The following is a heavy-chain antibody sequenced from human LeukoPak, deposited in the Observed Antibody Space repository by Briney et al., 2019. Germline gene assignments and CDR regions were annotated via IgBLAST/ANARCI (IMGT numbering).Heavy chain of an antibody. Sequence: GGSLRLSCAASGFTFSSYSMNWVRQAPGKGLEWVSVIYSGAGTYYADSVKGRFTISRDNSRNTLYLQMNSLRAEDTAVYFCARDSSGPSYWGQGTLVTVSS. V-gene: IGHV3-53*01. CDR1: GFTFSSYS. J-gene: IGHJ4*01. CDR2: IYSGAGT. CDR3: ARDSSGPSY. D-gene: IGHD1-26*01.